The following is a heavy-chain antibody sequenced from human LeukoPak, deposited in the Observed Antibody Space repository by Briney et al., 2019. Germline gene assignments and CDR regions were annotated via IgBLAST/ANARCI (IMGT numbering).Heavy chain of an antibody. CDR2: IYYSGNT. Sequence: SETLSLTCTVSGGSISSYYWSWIRQPPGKGLEWIGYIYYSGNTNYNTSLKSRVTMSVDTPKNQYSLKLSSVTAADTAVYYCARAAYYDFWSGYFDYWGQGTLVTVSS. D-gene: IGHD3-3*01. CDR3: ARAAYYDFWSGYFDY. J-gene: IGHJ4*02. CDR1: GGSISSYY. V-gene: IGHV4-59*12.